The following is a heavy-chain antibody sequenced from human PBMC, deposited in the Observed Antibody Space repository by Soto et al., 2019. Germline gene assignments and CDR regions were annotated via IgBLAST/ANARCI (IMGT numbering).Heavy chain of an antibody. CDR3: ARRGSGHTFDY. CDR2: IYEGETT. Sequence: SETLSLTCAVSGASVSRTGFHWGWIRQPPGQGLEWIGSIYEGETTFYNSSLKSRVTISADTSKNQFSLRLTSVTAADTAVYYCARRGSGHTFDYWGQGTLVTVSS. V-gene: IGHV4-39*01. CDR1: GASVSRTGFH. D-gene: IGHD3-10*01. J-gene: IGHJ4*02.